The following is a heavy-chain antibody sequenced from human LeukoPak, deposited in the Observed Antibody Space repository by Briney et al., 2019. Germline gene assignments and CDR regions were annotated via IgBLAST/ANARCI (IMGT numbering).Heavy chain of an antibody. J-gene: IGHJ3*02. CDR1: GFTFSSYA. CDR2: ISGSGGST. CDR3: TRPRGSYHDAFDI. D-gene: IGHD1-26*01. V-gene: IGHV3-23*01. Sequence: GGSLRLSCAASGFTFSSYAMSWVRQAPGKWLEWVSAISGSGGSTYYADSVKGRFTISRDNSKNTLYLQMNSLRAEDTAVYYCTRPRGSYHDAFDIWGQGTMVTVSS.